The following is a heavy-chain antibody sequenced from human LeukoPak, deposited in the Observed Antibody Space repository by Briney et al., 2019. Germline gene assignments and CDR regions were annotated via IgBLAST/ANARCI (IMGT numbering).Heavy chain of an antibody. Sequence: GGSLRLSCAASGFTFDDYTMHWVRQAPGKGLEWVSLISWDGGSTYYADSVKGRFTISRDNSKNSLYLQMNSLRTEDTALYYCAKDEGSFGVVILDYWGQGTLVTVSS. CDR2: ISWDGGST. D-gene: IGHD3-3*01. CDR3: AKDEGSFGVVILDY. CDR1: GFTFDDYT. V-gene: IGHV3-43*01. J-gene: IGHJ4*02.